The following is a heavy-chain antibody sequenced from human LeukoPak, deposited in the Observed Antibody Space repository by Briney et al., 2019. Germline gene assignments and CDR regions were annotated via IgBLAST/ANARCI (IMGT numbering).Heavy chain of an antibody. J-gene: IGHJ4*02. CDR1: GGSISSYY. V-gene: IGHV4-59*01. CDR3: ARGSKPYYFDY. CDR2: IYYSGST. Sequence: SETLSLTCTVSGGSISSYYWSWIRQPPGKGLEWIGYIYYSGSTNYDPSLKSRVTISVDTSKNQFSLKLSSVTAADTAVYYCARGSKPYYFDYWGQGTLVTVSS.